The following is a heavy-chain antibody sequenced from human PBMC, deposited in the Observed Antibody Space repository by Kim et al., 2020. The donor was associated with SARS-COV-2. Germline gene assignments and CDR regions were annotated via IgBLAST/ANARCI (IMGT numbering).Heavy chain of an antibody. CDR3: ARAVRGIFGVVNWFDP. CDR2: IYYSGST. V-gene: IGHV4-59*13. D-gene: IGHD3-3*01. CDR1: GGSISSYY. Sequence: SETLSLTCTVSGGSISSYYLSWIRQPPGKGLEWIGYIYYSGSTNYNPSLKSRVTISVDTSKNQFSLKLSSVTAADTAVYYCARAVRGIFGVVNWFDPWGQGTLVTVSS. J-gene: IGHJ5*02.